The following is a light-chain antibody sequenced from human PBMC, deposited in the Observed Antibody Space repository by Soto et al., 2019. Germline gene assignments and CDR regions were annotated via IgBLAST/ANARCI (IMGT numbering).Light chain of an antibody. V-gene: IGKV1-5*03. CDR1: QSISSW. Sequence: DIQMTQSPSTLSASVGDRVTITCRASQSISSWLAWYQQKPGKAPKLLIYKASSLESGVPSRFSGSGSGTEFTLTISSLQPDDFATYYCQQYNSHRGAFGQGTKVDNK. CDR2: KAS. CDR3: QQYNSHRGA. J-gene: IGKJ1*01.